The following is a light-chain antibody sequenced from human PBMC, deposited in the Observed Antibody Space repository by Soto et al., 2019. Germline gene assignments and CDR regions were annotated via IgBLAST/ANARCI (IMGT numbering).Light chain of an antibody. V-gene: IGKV1-5*03. Sequence: IQMTQSPSPLAASLGDRVTITCRASQSISSYLNWYQQKPGKAPKLLIYETSSLESGVPSRFGGSGSGTEFTLTISSLQPDDFAIYYCQQYNSYSWTFGQGTKVDIK. CDR3: QQYNSYSWT. CDR1: QSISSY. J-gene: IGKJ1*01. CDR2: ETS.